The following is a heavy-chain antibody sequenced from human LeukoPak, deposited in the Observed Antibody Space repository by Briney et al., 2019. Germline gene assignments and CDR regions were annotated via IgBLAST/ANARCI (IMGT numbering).Heavy chain of an antibody. D-gene: IGHD4-23*01. CDR1: GGSISGYY. CDR3: VRMTRKTTVVPPDFDY. Sequence: SETLSLTCTVSGGSISGYYWSWIRQPPGKGLEWIGYIHYSGSTNYNPSLKSRVIISVDTSKNQFSLNLRSVTAADTAVYYWVRMTRKTTVVPPDFDYWGQGTLVTVST. J-gene: IGHJ4*02. CDR2: IHYSGST. V-gene: IGHV4-59*01.